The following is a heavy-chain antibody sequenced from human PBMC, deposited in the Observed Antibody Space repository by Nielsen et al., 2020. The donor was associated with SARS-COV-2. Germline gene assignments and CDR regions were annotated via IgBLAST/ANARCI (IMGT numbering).Heavy chain of an antibody. Sequence: GGSLRLSCAASGFTFSSYGMHWVRQAPGKGLEWVAVISYDGSNKYYADSVKGRFTISRDNSKNTLYLQMNSLRAEDTAVYYCAREKNGVRGVYFDYWGQGTLVTVSS. CDR2: ISYDGSNK. V-gene: IGHV3-30*03. CDR3: AREKNGVRGVYFDY. J-gene: IGHJ4*02. CDR1: GFTFSSYG. D-gene: IGHD3-10*01.